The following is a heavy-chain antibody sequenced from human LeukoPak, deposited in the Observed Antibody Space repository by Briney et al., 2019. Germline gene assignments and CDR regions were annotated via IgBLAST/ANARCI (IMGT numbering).Heavy chain of an antibody. D-gene: IGHD3-16*02. V-gene: IGHV3-43*02. CDR1: GFTFGVHA. J-gene: IGHJ4*02. CDR3: TKDLHDYLGGSYRGYFDS. Sequence: AGGSLRLSCAASGFTFGVHAMHWVRQAPGKGPEWGSLISGEGVRKKYADSVKGRFTMSRDNSRNSLFLQMKSLRSEDTAFYYCTKDLHDYLGGSYRGYFDSWGQGILVTVSS. CDR2: ISGEGVRK.